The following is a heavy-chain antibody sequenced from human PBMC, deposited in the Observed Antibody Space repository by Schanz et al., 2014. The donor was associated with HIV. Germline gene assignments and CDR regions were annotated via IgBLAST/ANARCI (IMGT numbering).Heavy chain of an antibody. J-gene: IGHJ6*02. CDR2: ISYDGSNK. D-gene: IGHD3-22*01. CDR1: GFTFDSYG. V-gene: IGHV3-30*18. CDR3: AKDRNQYDSRYIGKGNYYYYYGMDV. Sequence: GQLVESGGGVVQPGRSLRLSCVASGFTFDSYGIHWVRQAPGKGLEWVAVISYDGSNKKYADSVKGRFTISRDNSKNTVYLQAKSLRPEDTAVYYCAKDRNQYDSRYIGKGNYYYYYGMDVWGQGTTVTVSS.